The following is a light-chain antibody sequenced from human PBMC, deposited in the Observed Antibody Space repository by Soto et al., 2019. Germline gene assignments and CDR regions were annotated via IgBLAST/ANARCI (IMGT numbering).Light chain of an antibody. CDR3: CSYAGSSTWV. Sequence: QSALTQPASVSGSPGQSITISCTGTSSDVGSYNLVPWYQQHPGTAPKLMIYEDNKRASGVSNRFSGSTSGITASLTISVLQAEDEADYYCCSYAGSSTWVFGGGTKLTVL. V-gene: IGLV2-23*01. J-gene: IGLJ3*02. CDR2: EDN. CDR1: SSDVGSYNL.